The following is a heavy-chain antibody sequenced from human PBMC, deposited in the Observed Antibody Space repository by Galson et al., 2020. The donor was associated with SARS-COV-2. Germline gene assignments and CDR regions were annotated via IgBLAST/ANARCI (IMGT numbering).Heavy chain of an antibody. CDR2: IKQDGSKK. J-gene: IGHJ6*02. D-gene: IGHD4-17*01. CDR1: GFRSSSYW. Sequence: GESLKISCAASGFRSSSYWMSWVRQAPGKGLEWVANIKQDGSKKYYVDSVKGRFTISRDNVKNSLFLQMNSLRAEDTAVYYCGREGASTVGILYYFYGVDVWGQGTTGTVAS. CDR3: GREGASTVGILYYFYGVDV. V-gene: IGHV3-7*05.